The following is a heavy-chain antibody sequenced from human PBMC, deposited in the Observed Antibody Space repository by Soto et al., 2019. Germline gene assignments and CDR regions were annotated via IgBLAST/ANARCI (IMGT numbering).Heavy chain of an antibody. D-gene: IGHD3-22*01. CDR1: GFTFSLYS. V-gene: IGHV3-21*01. CDR3: VRARSTDSRPDY. J-gene: IGHJ4*02. Sequence: NPGGSLRLSCAASGFTFSLYSMIWVRQAPGKGLEWVASITSSSYIYYEDSLKGRFTISRDNAKNSLFLQLDSLRAEDTAVYFCVRARSTDSRPDYWGQGTLVTVSS. CDR2: ITSSSYI.